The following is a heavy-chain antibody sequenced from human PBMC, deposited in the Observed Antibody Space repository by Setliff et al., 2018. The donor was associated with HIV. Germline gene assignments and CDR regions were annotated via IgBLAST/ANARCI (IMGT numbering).Heavy chain of an antibody. V-gene: IGHV3-15*01. Sequence: GGSLRLSCAAAGFTFSNAWMTWVRQAPGKGLEWVARIRNKKNGGSTYYAAPVEGRFTISRDDSKNTLSLQMNSLKTEDTAIYYCTKDLGSGRFSWNNNWGQGTLVTVSS. D-gene: IGHD1-26*01. CDR1: GFTFSNAW. CDR3: TKDLGSGRFSWNNN. J-gene: IGHJ4*02. CDR2: IRNKKNGGST.